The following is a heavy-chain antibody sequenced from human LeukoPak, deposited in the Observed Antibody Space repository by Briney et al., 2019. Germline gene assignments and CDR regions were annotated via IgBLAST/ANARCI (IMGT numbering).Heavy chain of an antibody. CDR3: AKADGSYCTTSHFDY. CDR1: GFSFSTYG. V-gene: IGHV3-30*18. D-gene: IGHD1-26*01. J-gene: IGHJ4*02. Sequence: HPGGSLRLSCVASGFSFSTYGMHWVRQAPDKGLEWVAVISHDGNNKYYAGSVKGRFTISRDNSKNTLYLQMNSLRADDTAVYYCAKADGSYCTTSHFDYWGQGTLVTVSS. CDR2: ISHDGNNK.